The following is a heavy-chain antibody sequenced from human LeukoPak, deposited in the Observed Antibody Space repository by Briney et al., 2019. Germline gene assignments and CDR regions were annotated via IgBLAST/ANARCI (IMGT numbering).Heavy chain of an antibody. V-gene: IGHV1-2*02. Sequence: ASVKVSCKASGYTFTGYYLHWVRQAPGQGLEWMGWINPNTGGTNYAQKFQGRVTMTRDTSISTAYMELSRLRSDDTAVYYCARDVTVYYDSSGSSIDYWGQGTLVTVSS. CDR1: GYTFTGYY. CDR2: INPNTGGT. D-gene: IGHD3-22*01. CDR3: ARDVTVYYDSSGSSIDY. J-gene: IGHJ4*02.